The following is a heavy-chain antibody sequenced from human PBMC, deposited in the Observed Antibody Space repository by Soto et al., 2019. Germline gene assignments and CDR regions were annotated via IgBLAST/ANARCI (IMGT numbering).Heavy chain of an antibody. CDR1: GFTFSGSA. D-gene: IGHD3-3*01. CDR3: MNDFWSGSPYC. Sequence: EVQLVESGGGLVQPGGSLKLSCAASGFTFSGSAMHWVRQASGKGLEWVGRIRNKADNYATAYAASVKGRFTISRDDSKNTAFRQMNSLRTEDTAVYYCMNDFWSGSPYCWGQGTLVTVSS. CDR2: IRNKADNYAT. J-gene: IGHJ4*02. V-gene: IGHV3-73*01.